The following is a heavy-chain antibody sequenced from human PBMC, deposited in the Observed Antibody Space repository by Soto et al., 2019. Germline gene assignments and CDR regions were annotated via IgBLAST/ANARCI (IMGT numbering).Heavy chain of an antibody. V-gene: IGHV3-21*01. CDR1: GFTFSSYS. Sequence: GGSLRLSCAASGFTFSSYSMNWVRQAPGKGLEWVSSISSSSSYIYYADSVKGRFTISRDNAKNSLYLQMNSLRAEDTAVYYCARGPPTGSNWLDPWGQGTLVTVSS. CDR3: ARGPPTGSNWLDP. CDR2: ISSSSSYI. J-gene: IGHJ5*02.